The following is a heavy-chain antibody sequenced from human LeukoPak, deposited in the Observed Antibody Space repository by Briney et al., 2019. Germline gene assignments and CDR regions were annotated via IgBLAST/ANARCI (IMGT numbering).Heavy chain of an antibody. Sequence: SETLSLTCTVSGGSINTYFWTWIRQTPGKGLEWIGYINYSGNTNYNPSLKSRVAISMDKSKNQFTLKLSSVTAADTAVYYCARRSVIRSGWPFDYWGQGTLVTVSS. J-gene: IGHJ4*02. CDR3: ARRSVIRSGWPFDY. V-gene: IGHV4-59*08. CDR2: INYSGNT. D-gene: IGHD3-3*01. CDR1: GGSINTYF.